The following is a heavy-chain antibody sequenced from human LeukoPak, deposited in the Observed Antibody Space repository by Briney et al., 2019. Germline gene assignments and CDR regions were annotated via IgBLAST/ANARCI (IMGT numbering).Heavy chain of an antibody. CDR2: ISQSGTT. CDR1: NGSFSNYY. CDR3: ARGGGNYLFFCDRGRLDP. D-gene: IGHD2-15*01. J-gene: IGHJ5*02. Sequence: SETLSLTCAVNNGSFSNYYWTWIRQSPGKGLQWIGEISQSGTTNYNPSLKSRLTLSMDESKNHLSLTLTSATAADTALYFCARGGGNYLFFCDRGRLDPWGQGTLVTVSS. V-gene: IGHV4-34*01.